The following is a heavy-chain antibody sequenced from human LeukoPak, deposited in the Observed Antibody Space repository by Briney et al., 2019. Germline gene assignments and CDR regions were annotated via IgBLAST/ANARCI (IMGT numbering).Heavy chain of an antibody. J-gene: IGHJ4*02. CDR2: ISSSGSTI. CDR3: ARMTRYFDWLDTNY. CDR1: GFTFSSYS. Sequence: GGSLRLSCAASGFTFSSYSMNWVRQAPGKGLEWVSYISSSGSTIYYADSVKGRFTISRDNAKNSLYLQMNSLRAEDTAVYYCARMTRYFDWLDTNYWGQGTLVTVSS. V-gene: IGHV3-48*04. D-gene: IGHD3-9*01.